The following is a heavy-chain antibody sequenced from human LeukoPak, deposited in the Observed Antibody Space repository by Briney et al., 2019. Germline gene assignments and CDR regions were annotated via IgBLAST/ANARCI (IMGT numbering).Heavy chain of an antibody. CDR2: VSSGGDA. CDR3: AKFGDHMPDAFDI. CDR1: VFTVTANS. Sequence: GGSLRLSCAASVFTVTANSMNWVRQAPGKGLEWVSRVSSGGDAFYADSVEGRFTISRDTSKNTVFLQMDSLRAEDTAVYYCAKFGDHMPDAFDIWGQGTMVTVAA. D-gene: IGHD4-17*01. V-gene: IGHV3-53*01. J-gene: IGHJ3*02.